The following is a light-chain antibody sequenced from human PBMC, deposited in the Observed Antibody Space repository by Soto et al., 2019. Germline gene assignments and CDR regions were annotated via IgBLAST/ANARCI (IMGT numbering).Light chain of an antibody. CDR3: RQYGSSQYS. V-gene: IGKV3-20*01. CDR1: QSVNNNY. Sequence: EIVLTQSPGTLSLSPGERATLSCRASQSVNNNYLAWYQQKPGQAPRLLIYGASSRATGIPARFSGSGSGTDFTLTISRPEHEDFAVCYCRQYGSSQYSFGQGTKLEIK. CDR2: GAS. J-gene: IGKJ2*01.